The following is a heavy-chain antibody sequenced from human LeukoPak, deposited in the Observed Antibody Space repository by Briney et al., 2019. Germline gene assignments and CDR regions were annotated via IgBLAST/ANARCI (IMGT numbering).Heavy chain of an antibody. CDR3: ARGSSVGDTLY. J-gene: IGHJ4*02. V-gene: IGHV4-34*01. CDR2: INHSGGT. CDR1: GGSFSGYY. D-gene: IGHD1-26*01. Sequence: SETLSLTCAVYGGSFSGYYWSWIRQPPGKGLEWIGEINHSGGTNYNPSLKSRVTVSVDTSKNQFSLKLSSVTAADTAFYYCARGSSVGDTLYWGQGTLVTVSS.